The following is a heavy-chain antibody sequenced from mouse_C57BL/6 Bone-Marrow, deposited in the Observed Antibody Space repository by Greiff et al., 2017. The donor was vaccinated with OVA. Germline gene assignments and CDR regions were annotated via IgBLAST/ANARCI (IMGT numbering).Heavy chain of an antibody. Sequence: VKLQESGAELVRPGASVTLSCKASGYTFTDYEMHWVKQTPVHGLEWIGAIDPETGGTAYNQKFKGKAILTADKSSSTAYMERRSLSADDSAVYYCTGSGYYGSSLWGQGTSVTVSS. CDR3: TGSGYYGSSL. V-gene: IGHV1-15*01. D-gene: IGHD1-1*01. CDR1: GYTFTDYE. J-gene: IGHJ4*01. CDR2: IDPETGGT.